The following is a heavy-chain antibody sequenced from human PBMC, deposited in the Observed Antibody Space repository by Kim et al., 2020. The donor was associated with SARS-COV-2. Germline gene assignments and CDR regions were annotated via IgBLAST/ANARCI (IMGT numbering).Heavy chain of an antibody. CDR1: GFTFSTYS. J-gene: IGHJ4*02. V-gene: IGHV3-21*01. CDR3: AGIPTVTTQEDY. Sequence: GGSLRLSCAASGFTFSTYSMNWVRQAPGEGLEWVSFISGSSSTFSYADSVKGRFTISRDNAKNSLYLQMNSLRAEDTAVYYCAGIPTVTTQEDYWGQGTLVTVSS. CDR2: ISGSSSTF. D-gene: IGHD4-17*01.